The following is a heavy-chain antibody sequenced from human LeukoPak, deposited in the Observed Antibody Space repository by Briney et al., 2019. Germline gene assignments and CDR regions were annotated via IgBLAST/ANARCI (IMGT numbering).Heavy chain of an antibody. Sequence: GGSLRLSCAASGFTFSSYSMNWVRQAPGKGLEWVSSISSSSYIYYADSVKGRFTISRDNAKNSLYLQMNSLRAEDTAVYYCARDRGYSGYEEIDCWGQGTLVTVSS. D-gene: IGHD5-12*01. CDR3: ARDRGYSGYEEIDC. CDR2: ISSSSYI. V-gene: IGHV3-21*01. CDR1: GFTFSSYS. J-gene: IGHJ4*02.